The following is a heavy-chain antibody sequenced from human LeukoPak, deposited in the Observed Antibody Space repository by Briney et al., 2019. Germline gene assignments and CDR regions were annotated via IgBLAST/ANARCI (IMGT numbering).Heavy chain of an antibody. Sequence: GESLKISCKGSGYSFTSYWIGWVRQMPGKGLEWMGTIYPGDSDTRYSPSFQGQVTISADKSISTAYMELSRLRSDDTAVYYCARGQYYDFWSGYYIDYWGQGTLVTVSS. D-gene: IGHD3-3*01. CDR3: ARGQYYDFWSGYYIDY. CDR2: IYPGDSDT. J-gene: IGHJ4*02. CDR1: GYSFTSYW. V-gene: IGHV5-51*01.